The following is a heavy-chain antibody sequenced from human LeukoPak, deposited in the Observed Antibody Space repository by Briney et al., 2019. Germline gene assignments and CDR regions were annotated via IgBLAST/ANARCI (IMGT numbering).Heavy chain of an antibody. J-gene: IGHJ4*02. CDR1: GFTVSANY. CDR3: ARGPLHVLGSYRSYLYFDY. D-gene: IGHD3-16*02. Sequence: GGSLRLSCAASGFTVSANYMTWVRQAPGKGLEWVSVIYSGGSTHYADSVKGRFTISRDNSKNTLYLQMNSLRAEDTAVYYFARGPLHVLGSYRSYLYFDYWGQGTPVTVSS. V-gene: IGHV3-66*02. CDR2: IYSGGST.